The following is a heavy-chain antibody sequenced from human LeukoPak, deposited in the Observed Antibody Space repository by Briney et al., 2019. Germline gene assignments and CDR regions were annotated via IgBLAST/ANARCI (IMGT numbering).Heavy chain of an antibody. J-gene: IGHJ4*02. CDR3: ARRVRYFDWSERGYYFDY. CDR2: IYYSGST. V-gene: IGHV4-39*01. CDR1: GGSFSGYY. D-gene: IGHD3-9*01. Sequence: PSETLSLTCAVYGGSFSGYYWGWIRQPPGKGLEWIGSIYYSGSTYYNPSLKSRVTISVDTSKNQFSLKLSSVTAADTAVYYCARRVRYFDWSERGYYFDYWGQGTLVTVSS.